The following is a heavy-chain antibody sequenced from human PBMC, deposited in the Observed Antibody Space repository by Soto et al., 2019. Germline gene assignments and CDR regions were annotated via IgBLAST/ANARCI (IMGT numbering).Heavy chain of an antibody. CDR2: ISYDGSDK. J-gene: IGHJ4*02. V-gene: IGHV3-30-3*01. Sequence: GGSLRLSCAASGFTFSSYAMHWVRQAPGKGLEWVALISYDGSDKDYADTVKGRFTISRDNAKNSLYLQMNSLRAEDTVVYYCARGGIAAAGPLFGYWGQGTLVTVSS. CDR3: ARGGIAAAGPLFGY. D-gene: IGHD6-13*01. CDR1: GFTFSSYA.